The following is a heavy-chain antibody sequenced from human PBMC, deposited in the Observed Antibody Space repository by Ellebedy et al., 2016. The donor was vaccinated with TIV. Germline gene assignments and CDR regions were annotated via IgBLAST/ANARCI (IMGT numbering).Heavy chain of an antibody. Sequence: GESLKISXKGSGYSFTSYWIGWVRQMPGKGLEWMGIIYPGDSDTRYSPSFQGQVTISADKSISTAYLQWSSLKASDTAMYYCARHPHSSGWYGASGYYYGMDVWGQGTTVTVSS. CDR1: GYSFTSYW. D-gene: IGHD6-19*01. V-gene: IGHV5-51*01. CDR2: IYPGDSDT. CDR3: ARHPHSSGWYGASGYYYGMDV. J-gene: IGHJ6*02.